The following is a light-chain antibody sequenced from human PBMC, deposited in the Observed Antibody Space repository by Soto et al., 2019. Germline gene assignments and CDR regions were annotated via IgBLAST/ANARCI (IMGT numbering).Light chain of an antibody. J-gene: IGLJ3*02. CDR2: GVS. CDR3: SSSTSSNSLV. CDR1: KNDIGSSDY. V-gene: IGLV2-14*01. Sequence: QSALTQPASVSASPGQSITISCTGGKNDIGSSDYVSWYQQHPGKAPKLIIYGVSNRHSGTSDRFSGSKSGNTASLTISGLQADDDADYSCSSSTSSNSLVFGGGTKVTVL.